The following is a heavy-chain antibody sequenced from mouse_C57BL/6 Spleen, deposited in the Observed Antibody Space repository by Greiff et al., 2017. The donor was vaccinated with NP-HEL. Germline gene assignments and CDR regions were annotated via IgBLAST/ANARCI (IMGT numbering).Heavy chain of an antibody. CDR3: AGYPFAY. J-gene: IGHJ3*01. CDR1: GYTFTSYW. D-gene: IGHD2-2*01. CDR2: IDPSDSYT. Sequence: QVQLKQPGAELVRPGTSVKLSCKASGYTFTSYWMHWVKQRPGQGLEWIGVIDPSDSYTNYNQKFKGKATLTVDTSSSTAYMQLSSLTSEDSAVYYCAGYPFAYWGQGTLVTVSA. V-gene: IGHV1-59*01.